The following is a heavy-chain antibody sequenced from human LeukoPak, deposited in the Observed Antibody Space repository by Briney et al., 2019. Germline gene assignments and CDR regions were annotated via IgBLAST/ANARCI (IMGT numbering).Heavy chain of an antibody. Sequence: GGSLRLSCTASGFTFGDYAMSWVRQAPGKGLEWVANIKQDGSEKYYVDSVKGRFTISRDNAKNSLYLQMNSLRAEDTAVYYCARGRLYGSYIWGQGTMVTVSS. D-gene: IGHD3-10*01. CDR3: ARGRLYGSYI. CDR2: IKQDGSEK. V-gene: IGHV3-7*01. CDR1: GFTFGDYA. J-gene: IGHJ3*02.